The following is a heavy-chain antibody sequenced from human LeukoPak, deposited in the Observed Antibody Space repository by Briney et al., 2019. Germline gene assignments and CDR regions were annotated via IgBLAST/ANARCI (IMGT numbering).Heavy chain of an antibody. Sequence: SETLSLTCAVYGGSFSGYYWSWIRQPPGKGLEWIGEINHSGSTYYNPSLKSRVTISVDTSKNQFSLKLSSVTAADTAVYYCARGGDFYGDYNWFDPWGQGTLVTVSS. CDR2: INHSGST. J-gene: IGHJ5*02. D-gene: IGHD4-17*01. CDR3: ARGGDFYGDYNWFDP. CDR1: GGSFSGYY. V-gene: IGHV4-34*09.